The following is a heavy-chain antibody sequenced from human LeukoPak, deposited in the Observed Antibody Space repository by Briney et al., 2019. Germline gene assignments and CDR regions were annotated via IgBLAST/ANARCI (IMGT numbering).Heavy chain of an antibody. D-gene: IGHD1-26*01. J-gene: IGHJ4*02. Sequence: GGSLRLSCAASGFTVSNNYMSWVRQAPGRGLEWVSVIYSGDNTYYADSVMGRFTISRDNSRNTLYPQMNSLRAEDTAVYYCAKEGYGSYFFHWGQGTLVTVSS. CDR1: GFTVSNNY. V-gene: IGHV3-66*01. CDR2: IYSGDNT. CDR3: AKEGYGSYFFH.